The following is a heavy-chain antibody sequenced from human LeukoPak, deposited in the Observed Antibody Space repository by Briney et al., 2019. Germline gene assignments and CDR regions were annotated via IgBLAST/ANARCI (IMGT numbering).Heavy chain of an antibody. J-gene: IGHJ4*02. CDR1: GYTFTSYG. CDR2: ISAYNGNT. Sequence: ASVKVSCKASGYTFTSYGISWVRQAPGQGLEWMGWISAYNGNTNYAQKLQGRVTMTTDTSTSTAYMELRSLRSDDTAVYYCARDRTDIVVVPAAPDYWGQGTLVTVPS. CDR3: ARDRTDIVVVPAAPDY. D-gene: IGHD2-2*01. V-gene: IGHV1-18*01.